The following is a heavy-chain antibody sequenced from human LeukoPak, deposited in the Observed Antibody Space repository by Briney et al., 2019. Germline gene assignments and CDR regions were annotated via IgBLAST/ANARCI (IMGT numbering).Heavy chain of an antibody. Sequence: GASVKVSCKASGYTFSGYYMHWVRQAPGQGLEWMGWINPNSGGTNYAQKFQGRVTTTRDTSISTAYMELSRLRSDDTAVYYCARVSGGYSYGRLQELHYWGQGTLVTVSS. CDR1: GYTFSGYY. CDR2: INPNSGGT. D-gene: IGHD5-18*01. V-gene: IGHV1-2*02. J-gene: IGHJ4*02. CDR3: ARVSGGYSYGRLQELHY.